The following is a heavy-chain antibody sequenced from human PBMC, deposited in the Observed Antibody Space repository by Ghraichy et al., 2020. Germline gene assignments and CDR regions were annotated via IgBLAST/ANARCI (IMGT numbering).Heavy chain of an antibody. CDR1: GGSFSGYY. Sequence: SETLSLTCGVYGGSFSGYYWSWIRQPPGKGLEWIGEINHSGSTDHNPSLKSRVTISVDTSKNQFSLKLSSVNAADTAVYYCARVRVSGGLQDAFDIWGQGTMVTGSS. J-gene: IGHJ3*02. D-gene: IGHD2-15*01. CDR2: INHSGST. CDR3: ARVRVSGGLQDAFDI. V-gene: IGHV4-34*01.